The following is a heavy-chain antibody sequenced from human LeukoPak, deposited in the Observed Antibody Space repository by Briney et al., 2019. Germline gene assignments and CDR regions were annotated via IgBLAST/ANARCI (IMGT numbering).Heavy chain of an antibody. Sequence: PSETLSLTCTVSGYSISSGYYWGWIRQPPGKGLEWIGSIYHSGSTYYNPSLKSRVTISVDTSKNQFSLKLSSVTAADTAVYYCARYSSGDAFDIWGQGTMVTVSS. J-gene: IGHJ3*02. D-gene: IGHD6-25*01. CDR3: ARYSSGDAFDI. CDR2: IYHSGST. V-gene: IGHV4-38-2*02. CDR1: GYSISSGYY.